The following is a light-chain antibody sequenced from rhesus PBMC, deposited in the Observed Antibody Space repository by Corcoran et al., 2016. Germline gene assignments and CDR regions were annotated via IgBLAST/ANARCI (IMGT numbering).Light chain of an antibody. J-gene: IGKJ2*01. CDR1: QSISSW. Sequence: DIQMTQSPSSLSASVGDTVTITCRASQSISSWLAWYQQKPGKSPKLLIYKASSLQSGVPSRFSGRGPGTDFTLTISSLQSEDFATYYCQQYSSSPYSFGQGTKVEIK. CDR2: KAS. CDR3: QQYSSSPYS. V-gene: IGKV1-22*01.